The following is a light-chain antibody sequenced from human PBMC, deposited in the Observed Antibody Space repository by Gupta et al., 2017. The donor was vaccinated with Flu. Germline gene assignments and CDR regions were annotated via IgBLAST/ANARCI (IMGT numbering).Light chain of an antibody. CDR2: DNN. J-gene: IGLJ3*02. CDR3: GTWDSSLSASV. V-gene: IGLV1-51*01. CDR1: SSNIGNNY. Sequence: VSAAPGQKVTISCSGSSSNIGNNYVSWYQQLPGTAPKLLIYDNNKRPSGIPDRFSGSKSGTSATLGITGLQTGDEADYYCGTWDSSLSASVFGGGTKLTVL.